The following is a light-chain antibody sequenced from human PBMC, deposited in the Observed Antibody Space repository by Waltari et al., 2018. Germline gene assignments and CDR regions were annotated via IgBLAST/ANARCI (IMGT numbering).Light chain of an antibody. CDR3: QQFNSYPLT. CDR1: LSVLYSPNNKNY. CDR2: WSS. J-gene: IGKJ4*01. V-gene: IGKV4-1*01. Sequence: DIVMTQSPDSLAVSLGERATINCKSSLSVLYSPNNKNYLAWYQHKPGQPPTLPLYWSSTREAGVPDRFSGSGSGTDFTLTINSLQPEDFATYYCQQFNSYPLTFGGGTKVEIK.